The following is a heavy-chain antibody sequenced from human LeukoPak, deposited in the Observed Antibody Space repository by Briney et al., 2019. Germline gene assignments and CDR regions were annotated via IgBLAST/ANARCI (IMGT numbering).Heavy chain of an antibody. Sequence: GASVKVSCKASGYTFTSYGISWVRQAAGQGLEWMGWISAYNGNTNYAQKLQGRVTMTTDTSTSTAYMELRSLRSDDTAVYYCARGAQGFATSYFDYWGQGTLVTVSS. V-gene: IGHV1-18*01. J-gene: IGHJ4*02. CDR3: ARGAQGFATSYFDY. CDR1: GYTFTSYG. CDR2: ISAYNGNT.